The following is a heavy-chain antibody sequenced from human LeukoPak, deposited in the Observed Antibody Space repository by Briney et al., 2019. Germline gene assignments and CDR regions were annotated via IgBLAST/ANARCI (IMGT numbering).Heavy chain of an antibody. D-gene: IGHD2-21*02. CDR3: ARLAYCGGDCYWFDL. CDR2: ITVSTSYI. J-gene: IGHJ2*01. Sequence: GGSLRLSCAASGFTFSTYSMNWVRQAPGKGLEWVSSITVSTSYIYYADSVRGRLTISRDNAKNSLYLQMNSLRAEDTAVYYCARLAYCGGDCYWFDLWGRGTLVTISS. V-gene: IGHV3-21*01. CDR1: GFTFSTYS.